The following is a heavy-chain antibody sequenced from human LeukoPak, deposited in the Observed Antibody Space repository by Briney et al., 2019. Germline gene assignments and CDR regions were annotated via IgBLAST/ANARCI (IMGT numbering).Heavy chain of an antibody. J-gene: IGHJ4*02. Sequence: PSETLSLTCTVSGGSISSYYWSWIWQPPGKGLEWIGYIYYSGSTNYNPSLKSRVTISVDTSKNQFSLKLSSVTAADTAMYYCARGTLYSGWSYYFDYWGQGSQVTVSS. D-gene: IGHD6-19*01. CDR2: IYYSGST. CDR3: ARGTLYSGWSYYFDY. V-gene: IGHV4-59*12. CDR1: GGSISSYY.